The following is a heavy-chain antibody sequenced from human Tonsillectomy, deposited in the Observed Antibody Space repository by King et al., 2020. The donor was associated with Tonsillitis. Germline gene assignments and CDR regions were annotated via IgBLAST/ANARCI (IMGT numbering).Heavy chain of an antibody. J-gene: IGHJ3*01. CDR3: EHSTSGRHVAFDF. CDR1: GVD. Sequence: GVDVGWVRQPPGKALEWLALIHWNDDKRYSPYLKDRHTLTKDTCKNQVVLTMPNLDPVDTATYYCEHSTSGRHVAFDFCGQGTVVTVSS. V-gene: IGHV2-5*01. CDR2: IHWNDDK. D-gene: IGHD6-19*01.